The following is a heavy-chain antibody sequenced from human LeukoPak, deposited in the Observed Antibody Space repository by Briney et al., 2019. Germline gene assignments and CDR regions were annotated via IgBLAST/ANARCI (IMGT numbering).Heavy chain of an antibody. CDR2: INPNSGGT. V-gene: IGHV1-2*04. CDR3: ARDYGGQYYFDY. Sequence: VASVKVSCKASGYTFTSYYMHWVRQAPGQGLEWMGIINPNSGGTNYAQKFQGWVTVTRDTSISTAYMELSRLRSDDTAVYYCARDYGGQYYFDYWGQGTLVTVSS. D-gene: IGHD4-23*01. CDR1: GYTFTSYY. J-gene: IGHJ4*02.